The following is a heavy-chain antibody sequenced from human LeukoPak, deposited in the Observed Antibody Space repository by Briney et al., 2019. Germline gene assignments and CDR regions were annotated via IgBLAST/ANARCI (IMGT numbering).Heavy chain of an antibody. Sequence: SETLSLTCTVSGGSISSYYWSWIRQPPGKGLEWIGYIYYSGSTNYNPSLKSRVTMSVDTSKNQFSLKLSSVTAADTAVYYCARVCDYYDSSGYYYLGWFDPWGQGTLVTVSS. V-gene: IGHV4-59*12. CDR3: ARVCDYYDSSGYYYLGWFDP. CDR2: IYYSGST. CDR1: GGSISSYY. D-gene: IGHD3-22*01. J-gene: IGHJ5*02.